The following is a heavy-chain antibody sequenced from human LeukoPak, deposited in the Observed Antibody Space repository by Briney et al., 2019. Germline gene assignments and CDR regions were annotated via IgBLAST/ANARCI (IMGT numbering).Heavy chain of an antibody. CDR3: GKDGGQYSRGPEFDP. Sequence: PPGGSLRLSCAASGIVFSNTAMNWARQSPGRGLEWISAISGGGERTFYADSVKGRFTISRDNSKNMVYLQMNSLRVDDTAIYYCGKDGGQYSRGPEFDPRGQGALVTVSS. D-gene: IGHD4-11*01. J-gene: IGHJ5*02. CDR2: ISGGGERT. CDR1: GIVFSNTA. V-gene: IGHV3-23*01.